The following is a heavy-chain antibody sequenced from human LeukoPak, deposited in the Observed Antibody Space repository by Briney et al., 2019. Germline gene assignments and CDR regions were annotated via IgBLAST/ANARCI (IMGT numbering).Heavy chain of an antibody. Sequence: GRSLRLSCAASGFTFSNYGMHWVRQAPGKGLEWVAVISYDGSNKYYADSVKGRFTISRDNSKNTLYLQMNSLRAEDTAVYYCARGYSSSWYAIYYYYGMDVWGQGTTVTVSS. CDR3: ARGYSSSWYAIYYYYGMDV. CDR2: ISYDGSNK. D-gene: IGHD6-13*01. CDR1: GFTFSNYG. V-gene: IGHV3-30*19. J-gene: IGHJ6*02.